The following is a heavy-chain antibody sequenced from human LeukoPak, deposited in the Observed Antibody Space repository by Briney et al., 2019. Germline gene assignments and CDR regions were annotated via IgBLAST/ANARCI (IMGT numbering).Heavy chain of an antibody. V-gene: IGHV3-23*01. CDR2: ISGSGGST. D-gene: IGHD1-26*01. CDR3: ARSGAGEGAIYYFDY. Sequence: GGSLRLSCAASGFTSSSYAMSWVRQAPGKGLEWVSAISGSGGSTYYADSVKGRFTISRDNSKNTLYLQMNSLRAEDTAVYYCARSGAGEGAIYYFDYWGQGTLVTVSS. CDR1: GFTSSSYA. J-gene: IGHJ4*02.